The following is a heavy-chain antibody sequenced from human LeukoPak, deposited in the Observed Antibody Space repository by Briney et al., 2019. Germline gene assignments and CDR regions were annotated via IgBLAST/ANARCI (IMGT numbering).Heavy chain of an antibody. Sequence: ASVKVSCKASGYTFTSYDINWVRQATGQGLEWMGWMNPNSGNTGYAQKFQGRVTMTRNTSISTAYMELSSLRSEDTAVYYCARISNYYGSGSRLNWFDPWGQGTLVTVSS. D-gene: IGHD3-10*01. CDR3: ARISNYYGSGSRLNWFDP. V-gene: IGHV1-8*01. CDR1: GYTFTSYD. J-gene: IGHJ5*02. CDR2: MNPNSGNT.